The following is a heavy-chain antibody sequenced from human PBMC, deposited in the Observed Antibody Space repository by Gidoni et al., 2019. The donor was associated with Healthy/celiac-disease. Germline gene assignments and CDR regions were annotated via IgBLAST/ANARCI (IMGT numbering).Heavy chain of an antibody. CDR2: ISYDGSNK. CDR1: GFTFSSYG. Sequence: QVQLVESGGGVVQPGRSLRLSCAASGFTFSSYGMHWVRQAPGKGLEWVAVISYDGSNKYYADSVKGRFTISRDNSKNTLYLQMNSLRAEDTAVYYCAKDQTRRGGYYYYGMDVWGQGTTVTVSS. J-gene: IGHJ6*02. D-gene: IGHD3-10*01. V-gene: IGHV3-30*18. CDR3: AKDQTRRGGYYYYGMDV.